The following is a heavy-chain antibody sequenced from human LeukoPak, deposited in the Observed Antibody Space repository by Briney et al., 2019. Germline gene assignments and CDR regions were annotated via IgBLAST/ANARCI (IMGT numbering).Heavy chain of an antibody. CDR2: TYYSGST. D-gene: IGHD5-18*01. CDR3: ATVDTAMVTRDY. V-gene: IGHV4-30-4*08. J-gene: IGHJ4*02. Sequence: TSQTLSLTCTVSGGSISSGDYYWSWIRQPPGKGLEWIGYTYYSGSTYYNPSLKSRVTISVDTSKNQFSLKLSSVTAADTAVYYCATVDTAMVTRDYWGQGTLVTVSS. CDR1: GGSISSGDYY.